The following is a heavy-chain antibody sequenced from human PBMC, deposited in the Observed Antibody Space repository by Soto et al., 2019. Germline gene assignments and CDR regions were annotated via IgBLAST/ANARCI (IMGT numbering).Heavy chain of an antibody. CDR1: GGTFSSYT. CDR3: ARSGRSGYYPANWFDP. D-gene: IGHD3-22*01. CDR2: IIPILGIA. Sequence: QVQLVQSGAEVKKPGSSVNVSCKTSGGTFSSYTINWVRQAPGQGLEWVGRIIPILGIANYAQKFQGRVTSSXXKXTXXVYMEQNGPTAEATAVYHCARSGRSGYYPANWFDPWGQGTLVAVSS. J-gene: IGHJ5*02. V-gene: IGHV1-69*02.